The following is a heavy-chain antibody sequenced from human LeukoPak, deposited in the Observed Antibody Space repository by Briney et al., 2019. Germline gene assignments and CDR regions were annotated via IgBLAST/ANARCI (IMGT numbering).Heavy chain of an antibody. V-gene: IGHV3-23*01. CDR2: ISDSGRSS. CDR3: ARDRMVYTY. CDR1: GFTFSNYA. J-gene: IGHJ4*02. D-gene: IGHD3-10*01. Sequence: GGTLRLSCAASGFTFSNYAMSWVRQAPGKGLEWVSAISDSGRSSYSADSVKGRFTISRDNSKNTLYLQMNSLRAEETAVYYCARDRMVYTYWGQGTLVTVSS.